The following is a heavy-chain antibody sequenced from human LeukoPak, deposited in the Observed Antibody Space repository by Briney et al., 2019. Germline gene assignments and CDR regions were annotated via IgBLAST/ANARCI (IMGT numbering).Heavy chain of an antibody. CDR2: INPNSGNT. D-gene: IGHD3-16*01. CDR1: GYTFTTYF. J-gene: IGHJ4*02. Sequence: ASVKVSCKASGYTFTTYFFHWVRHAPGQGLEWMGWINPNSGNTNYAQKFQGRVTMTRDTSISTTYMELSRLSSDDTGVYYCARNGRGTYDFWGQGTLVTVSS. CDR3: ARNGRGTYDF. V-gene: IGHV1-2*02.